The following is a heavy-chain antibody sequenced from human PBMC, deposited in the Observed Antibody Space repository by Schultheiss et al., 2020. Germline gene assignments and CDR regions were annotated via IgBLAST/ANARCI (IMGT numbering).Heavy chain of an antibody. CDR2: ISGSGGST. D-gene: IGHD1-26*01. Sequence: GESLKISCEGSGFTFSDYALSWVRQAPGKGLEWVSAISGSGGSTYYADSVKGRFTISRDNSKNTLYLQMNSLRAEDTAVYYCAKDSDSGSRLLGAFDIWGQGTMVTVSS. CDR3: AKDSDSGSRLLGAFDI. CDR1: GFTFSDYA. V-gene: IGHV3-23*01. J-gene: IGHJ3*02.